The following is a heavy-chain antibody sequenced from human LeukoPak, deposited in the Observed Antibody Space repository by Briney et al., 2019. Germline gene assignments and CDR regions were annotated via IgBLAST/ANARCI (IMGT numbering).Heavy chain of an antibody. CDR1: GFTFDDYG. CDR3: ARAGYSSSWTGDAFDI. Sequence: GGSLRLSCAASGFTFDDYGMSWVRQAPGEGLEWVSGINWNGGSTGYADSVKGRFTISRDNAKNSLYLQMNSLRAEDTALYYCARAGYSSSWTGDAFDIWGQGTMVTVSS. D-gene: IGHD6-13*01. V-gene: IGHV3-20*04. CDR2: INWNGGST. J-gene: IGHJ3*02.